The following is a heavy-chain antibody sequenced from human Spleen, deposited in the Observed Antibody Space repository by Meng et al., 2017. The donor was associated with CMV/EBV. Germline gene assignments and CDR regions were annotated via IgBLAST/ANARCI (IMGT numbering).Heavy chain of an antibody. Sequence: GSLRLSCAVYGGSFSDYSWSWIRQPPGKGLEWIGDINHSGSTNYNPSLKSRVIISVDTSKNQFSLKLSSVTAADTAVYYCARVGRSGSYYRYWGQGTLVTVSS. CDR1: GGSFSDYS. CDR2: INHSGST. D-gene: IGHD1-26*01. CDR3: ARVGRSGSYYRY. J-gene: IGHJ4*02. V-gene: IGHV4-34*01.